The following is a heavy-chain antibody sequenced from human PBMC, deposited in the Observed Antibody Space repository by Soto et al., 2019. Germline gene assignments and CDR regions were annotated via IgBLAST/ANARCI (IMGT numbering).Heavy chain of an antibody. V-gene: IGHV3-23*01. Sequence: GSLRLSCAGSGFTFRSYAMSWVRQAPGKGLEWVSAISGSGGSTYYADPVKGRFTISRDNSKNTLYLQMNSLRAEDTAVYYCAKDHTAVAHHYYVILLWGLATTVTVSS. CDR1: GFTFRSYA. CDR2: ISGSGGST. CDR3: AKDHTAVAHHYYVILL. D-gene: IGHD3-10*02. J-gene: IGHJ6*02.